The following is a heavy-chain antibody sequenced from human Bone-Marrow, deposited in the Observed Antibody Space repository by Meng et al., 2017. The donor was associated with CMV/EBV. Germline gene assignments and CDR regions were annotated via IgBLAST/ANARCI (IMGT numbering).Heavy chain of an antibody. Sequence: GGSLRLSCKGSGYSFTSYWIGWVRQMPGKGLEWMGIIYPGDSDTRYSPSFQGQVTISADKSISTAYLQWSSLKASDTAMYYCARRSRPNPYYYYGMDVWGQGTTVTFSS. CDR3: ARRSRPNPYYYYGMDV. V-gene: IGHV5-51*01. CDR1: GYSFTSYW. D-gene: IGHD1-14*01. J-gene: IGHJ6*02. CDR2: IYPGDSDT.